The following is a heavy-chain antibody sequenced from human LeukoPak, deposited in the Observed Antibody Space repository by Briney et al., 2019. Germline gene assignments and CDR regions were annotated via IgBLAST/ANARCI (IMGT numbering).Heavy chain of an antibody. J-gene: IGHJ4*02. CDR3: ARVHLISRGRGGFYLDY. CDR2: MNPNSGNT. V-gene: IGHV1-8*01. D-gene: IGHD3-16*01. Sequence: GASVKVSCKASGYTFTSYDINWVRQATGQGLEWMGWMNPNSGNTGYAQKFQGRVTMTRNTSISTAYMELSSLRSEDTAVYYCARVHLISRGRGGFYLDYWGQGTLVTVSS. CDR1: GYTFTSYD.